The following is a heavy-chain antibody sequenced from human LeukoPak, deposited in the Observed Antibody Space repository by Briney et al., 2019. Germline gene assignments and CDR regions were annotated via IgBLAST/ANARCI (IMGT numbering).Heavy chain of an antibody. D-gene: IGHD3-10*01. Sequence: GGSLRLSCAASGFTFSSYGMHWVRQAPGEGLEWVAVISYDGSNKYYADSVKGRFTISRDNSKNTLYLQMNSLRAEDTAVYYCAKALLWFGELFAFDIWGQGTMVTVSS. CDR3: AKALLWFGELFAFDI. CDR2: ISYDGSNK. J-gene: IGHJ3*02. V-gene: IGHV3-30*18. CDR1: GFTFSSYG.